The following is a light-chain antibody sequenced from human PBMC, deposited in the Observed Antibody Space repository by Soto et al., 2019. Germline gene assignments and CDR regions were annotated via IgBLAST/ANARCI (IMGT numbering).Light chain of an antibody. V-gene: IGKV3-15*01. CDR3: QQYRDWPET. CDR1: HSVSNN. Sequence: EIVMTQSPGTLSVSPGERATLSCRASHSVSNNLAWYQQKVGQSPRLLIYDASTRATGVPGRFSGSGSGTQFTLTISSLLPEDFAVYYWQQYRDWPETVGQGTKVEIK. CDR2: DAS. J-gene: IGKJ1*01.